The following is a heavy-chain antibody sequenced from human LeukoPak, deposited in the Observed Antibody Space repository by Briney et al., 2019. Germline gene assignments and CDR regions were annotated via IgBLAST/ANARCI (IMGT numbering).Heavy chain of an antibody. CDR3: AKRGVVIRVILVGFHKEASYFDS. J-gene: IGHJ4*02. D-gene: IGHD3-10*01. Sequence: PGGSLRLSCAVSGITLSNYGMSWVRHAPGKGLEWVAGLSGSGGGTNYADSVKGRFTISRDNAKNTLYLQMNSLRAEDTAVYFCAKRGVVIRVILVGFHKEASYFDSWGQGALVTVSS. CDR2: LSGSGGGT. V-gene: IGHV3-23*01. CDR1: GITLSNYG.